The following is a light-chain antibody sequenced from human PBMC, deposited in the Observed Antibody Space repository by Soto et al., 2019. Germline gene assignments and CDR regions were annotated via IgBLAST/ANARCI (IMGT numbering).Light chain of an antibody. V-gene: IGKV1-5*03. Sequence: DIQMTQSPSTLSASVGDRVTISCRASQSIGGWLAWYQQRPGKPPNLLIYKASSLESGVPSRFSGSGSGTEFTLTISSLQPDDFATYYCQQYTSYPLTFGGGTKVEIK. J-gene: IGKJ4*01. CDR2: KAS. CDR3: QQYTSYPLT. CDR1: QSIGGW.